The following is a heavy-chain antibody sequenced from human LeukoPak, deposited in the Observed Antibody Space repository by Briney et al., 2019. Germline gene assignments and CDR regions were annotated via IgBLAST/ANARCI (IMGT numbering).Heavy chain of an antibody. Sequence: GESLKISCKGSGFSFTRYWIDWVRQMPGKGLEWMGIIYPGDSETIYSPSFQGQVTISADKSINTAYLQWSSLKASDTAMYYCARRPYSNSSGGYMDVWGTGTTVTVSS. CDR3: ARRPYSNSSGGYMDV. D-gene: IGHD6-6*01. V-gene: IGHV5-51*01. CDR1: GFSFTRYW. J-gene: IGHJ6*03. CDR2: IYPGDSET.